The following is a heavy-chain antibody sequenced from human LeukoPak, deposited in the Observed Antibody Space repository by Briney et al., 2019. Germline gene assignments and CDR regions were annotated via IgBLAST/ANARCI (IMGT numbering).Heavy chain of an antibody. J-gene: IGHJ5*02. CDR3: ARDFYSITIFGVATSDNWFDP. V-gene: IGHV1-18*01. Sequence: ASVKVSCKASGYTFTGYGISWVRQAPGQGLEWMGWISAYNGNTNYAQKLQGRVTMTTDTSTSTAHMELRSLRSDDTAVYYCARDFYSITIFGVATSDNWFDPWGEGTLVTVSS. D-gene: IGHD3-3*01. CDR2: ISAYNGNT. CDR1: GYTFTGYG.